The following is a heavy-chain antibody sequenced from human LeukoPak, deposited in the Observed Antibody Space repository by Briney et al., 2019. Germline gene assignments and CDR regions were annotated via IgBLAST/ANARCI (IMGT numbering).Heavy chain of an antibody. CDR3: ARVIGDYGDYLVDY. CDR1: GGSISSGDYY. D-gene: IGHD4-17*01. V-gene: IGHV4-30-4*01. J-gene: IGHJ4*02. CDR2: IYYSVST. Sequence: SSETLSLTCTVSGGSISSGDYYWSWIRQPPGEGLEWIAYIYYSVSTYYPPSPNILFTISVDPSKTLFSLKLSSVTASDTAVYYCARVIGDYGDYLVDYWGQGTLVTVSS.